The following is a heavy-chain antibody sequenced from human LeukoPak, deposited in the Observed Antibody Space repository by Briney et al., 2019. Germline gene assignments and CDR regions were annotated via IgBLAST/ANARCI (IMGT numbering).Heavy chain of an antibody. J-gene: IGHJ4*02. V-gene: IGHV3-23*01. Sequence: GGSLRLSCAASGFTFSTYSMGWVRLAPGKGLEWVSTVSPSGGDTYYVDSVEGRFTISRDNFRNTLYLQMNSLRAEDTAVYYCAKGGRLHQNDYWGQGTLVTVSS. CDR1: GFTFSTYS. CDR3: AKGGRLHQNDY. D-gene: IGHD2-21*02. CDR2: VSPSGGDT.